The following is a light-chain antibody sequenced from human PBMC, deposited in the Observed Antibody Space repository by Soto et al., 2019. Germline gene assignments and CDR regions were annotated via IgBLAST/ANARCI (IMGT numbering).Light chain of an antibody. CDR2: KAS. V-gene: IGKV1-5*03. CDR1: QSISSW. J-gene: IGKJ1*01. Sequence: DIHLTQSPSTLSASVGDRVTITCRASQSISSWLAWYQQKPGKAPKLLIYKASTLESGVPSRFNGSGSGTEFTLTISSLQPDDFATYYCQHLVDYMWTFGHGTKVEIK. CDR3: QHLVDYMWT.